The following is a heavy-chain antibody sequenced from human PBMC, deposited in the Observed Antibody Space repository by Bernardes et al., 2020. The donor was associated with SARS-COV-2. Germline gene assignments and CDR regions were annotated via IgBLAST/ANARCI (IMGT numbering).Heavy chain of an antibody. Sequence: SETLSLTCAVSGGSLSNNYRTWIRQSPNKGLEWIGEISHSGNTNYNPPLKSRATISEDTSRRQFSLRLTSLTAADTAVYYGATYDSTGYYYGAWGQGTLVTVSS. V-gene: IGHV4-34*01. D-gene: IGHD3-22*01. CDR1: GGSLSNNY. J-gene: IGHJ5*02. CDR2: ISHSGNT. CDR3: ATYDSTGYYYGA.